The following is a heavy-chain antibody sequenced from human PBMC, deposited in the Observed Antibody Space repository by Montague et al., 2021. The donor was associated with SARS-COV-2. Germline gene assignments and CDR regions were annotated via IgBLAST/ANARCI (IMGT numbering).Heavy chain of an antibody. V-gene: IGHV3-30-3*01. CDR1: GFTFSSYA. CDR3: ASSLIYHYFDY. CDR2: ISYDGSNK. J-gene: IGHJ4*02. D-gene: IGHD5-12*01. Sequence: SLRLSCAASGFTFSSYAMHWVRQAPGKGLEWVAVISYDGSNKYYADSVKGRFTISRDNSKNTLCLQMNSLRAEDTAVYCCASSLIYHYFDYWGQGTLVTVSS.